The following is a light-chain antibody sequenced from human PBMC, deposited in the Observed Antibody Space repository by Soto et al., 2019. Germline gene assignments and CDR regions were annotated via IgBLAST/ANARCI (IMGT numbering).Light chain of an antibody. V-gene: IGLV1-36*01. CDR1: SSNIGNNA. CDR2: YDD. J-gene: IGLJ1*01. Sequence: QSVLTQPPSVSEAPRQRVTISCSGSSSNIGNNAVNWYQQLPGKAPKLLIYYDDLLPSGVSDRFSGSKSGTSASLAISGLHSEDEADYDCAAWDDSLNGYVFGTGTKVTV. CDR3: AAWDDSLNGYV.